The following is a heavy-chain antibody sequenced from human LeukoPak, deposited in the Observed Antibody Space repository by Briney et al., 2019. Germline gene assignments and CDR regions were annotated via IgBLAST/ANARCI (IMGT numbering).Heavy chain of an antibody. Sequence: ASVKVSCKTSGYTFTRFGISWVRQAPGQGLEWMGWISAYNGNTNYAQKLQGRVTMTTDTSTSTAYMELRSLRSDDTAVYYCARTYYDILTGYYPFDYWGQGTLVTVSS. CDR1: GYTFTRFG. V-gene: IGHV1-18*01. D-gene: IGHD3-9*01. CDR2: ISAYNGNT. J-gene: IGHJ4*02. CDR3: ARTYYDILTGYYPFDY.